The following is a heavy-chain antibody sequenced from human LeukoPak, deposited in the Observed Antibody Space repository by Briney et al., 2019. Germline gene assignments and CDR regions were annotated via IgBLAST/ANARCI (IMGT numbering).Heavy chain of an antibody. CDR2: ISGSGGGT. Sequence: PGGSLRLSCAASGFTFSSYAMSWVRQAPGKGLEWVSAISGSGGGTYYADSVKGRFTISRDNSKNTLYLQMNSLRAEDTAVYYCAKGHTLRFLEWLLPYYFDYWGQGTLVTVSS. J-gene: IGHJ4*02. CDR1: GFTFSSYA. D-gene: IGHD3-3*01. CDR3: AKGHTLRFLEWLLPYYFDY. V-gene: IGHV3-23*01.